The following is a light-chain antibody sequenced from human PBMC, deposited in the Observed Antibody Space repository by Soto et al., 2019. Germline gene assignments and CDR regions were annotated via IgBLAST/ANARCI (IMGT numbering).Light chain of an antibody. CDR3: QQLHIYSQVT. CDR2: AAS. CDR1: QSISNY. V-gene: IGKV1-39*01. J-gene: IGKJ5*01. Sequence: DIQMTQSPSSLSVSVGDGVTITCRASQSISNYLNWYQQKPGRAPKLLIHAASTLQSGVPSRFSGSGSGTDFTLTISSLQPEDFATYYCQQLHIYSQVTFGQGTRLEI.